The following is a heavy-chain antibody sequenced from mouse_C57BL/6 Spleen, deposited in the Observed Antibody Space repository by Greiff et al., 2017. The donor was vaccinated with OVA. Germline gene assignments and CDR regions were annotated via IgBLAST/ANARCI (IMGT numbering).Heavy chain of an antibody. Sequence: VQLQQPGAELVMPGASVKLSCKASGYTLTSYWMHWVKQRPGQGLEWIGEIDPSDSYTNYNQKFKGKSTLTVDKSSSTAYMQLSSLTSEDSAVYYCARSGLRGDYWGQGTTLTVSS. D-gene: IGHD2-4*01. CDR3: ARSGLRGDY. J-gene: IGHJ2*01. CDR1: GYTLTSYW. V-gene: IGHV1-69*01. CDR2: IDPSDSYT.